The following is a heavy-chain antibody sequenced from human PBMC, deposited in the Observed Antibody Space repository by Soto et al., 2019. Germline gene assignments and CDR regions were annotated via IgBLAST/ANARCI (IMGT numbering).Heavy chain of an antibody. D-gene: IGHD3-22*01. CDR2: IYPGDSDT. J-gene: IGHJ3*02. V-gene: IGHV5-51*01. Sequence: NGSGYSFTSYWIGWVRQMPGKGLEWMGIIYPGDSDTRYSPSFQGQVTISADKSISTAYLQWSSLKASDTAMYYCARSRYYYDSSGYYYDHAFDIWGQGTMVTVSS. CDR3: ARSRYYYDSSGYYYDHAFDI. CDR1: GYSFTSYW.